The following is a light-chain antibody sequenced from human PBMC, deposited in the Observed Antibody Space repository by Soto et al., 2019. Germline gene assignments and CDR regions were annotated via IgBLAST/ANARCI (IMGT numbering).Light chain of an antibody. V-gene: IGKV3-11*01. CDR2: DVS. J-gene: IGKJ5*01. CDR3: QQRNYWQVT. CDR1: QSISSY. Sequence: ENVLTQSPVTLSLSPGERATLSCTASQSISSYLAWYQQKLGQAPRLLIYDVSKRATGIPARFSGSGSGTDFTLTISSLEPEDFAIYYCQQRNYWQVTFGQGTRLEIK.